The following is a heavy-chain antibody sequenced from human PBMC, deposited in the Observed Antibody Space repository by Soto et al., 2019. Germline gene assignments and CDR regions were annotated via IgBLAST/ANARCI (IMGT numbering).Heavy chain of an antibody. D-gene: IGHD3-3*01. CDR3: ARQTATYYDFWSGFAPFDY. Sequence: SETLSLTCTVSGGSISSSSYYWGWIRQPPGKGLEWIGSIYYSGSTYYNPSLKSRVTISVDTSKNQFSLKLSSVTAADTAVYYCARQTATYYDFWSGFAPFDYWGQGTLVTVSS. CDR2: IYYSGST. J-gene: IGHJ4*02. CDR1: GGSISSSSYY. V-gene: IGHV4-39*01.